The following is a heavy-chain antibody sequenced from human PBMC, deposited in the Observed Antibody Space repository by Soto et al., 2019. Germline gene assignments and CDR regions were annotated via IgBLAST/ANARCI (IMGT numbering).Heavy chain of an antibody. CDR2: INYRGIT. J-gene: IGHJ3*02. CDR1: GGSIRSDGYY. D-gene: IGHD3-10*01. V-gene: IGHV4-31*03. CDR3: ARDGLSGGDAFDI. Sequence: QVQLQESGPGLLKPSQTLSLTCTVSGGSIRSDGYYWSWIRQRPGKGLEWIGYINYRGITYYNPSLKSRLTISEDTSKNHVSLNLNSVTAADTAVYYCARDGLSGGDAFDIWGPGTMVVVSS.